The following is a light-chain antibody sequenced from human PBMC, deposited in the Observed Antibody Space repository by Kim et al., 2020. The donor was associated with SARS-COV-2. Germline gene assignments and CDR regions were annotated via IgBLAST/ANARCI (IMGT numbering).Light chain of an antibody. V-gene: IGKV3-20*01. J-gene: IGKJ2*01. CDR1: QSVGSSL. CDR2: EAF. CDR3: QQYGSTPYT. Sequence: LSPGERATLSCRASQSVGSSLLAWYQQKPGQAPRLLIYEAFKRVAGIPDRFSGSGSGTDFTLTISRAEPEDFAMYYCQQYGSTPYTFGQGTKLEI.